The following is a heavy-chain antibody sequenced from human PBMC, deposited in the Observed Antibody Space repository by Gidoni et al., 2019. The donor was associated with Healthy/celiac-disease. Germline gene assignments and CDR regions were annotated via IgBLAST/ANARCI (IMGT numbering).Heavy chain of an antibody. CDR1: GFTFTSSA. CDR2: IVVGSGNT. D-gene: IGHD6-6*01. V-gene: IGHV1-58*01. J-gene: IGHJ4*02. CDR3: AAIYSSSRGSPSFDY. Sequence: QMQLVQSGPEVKKPGTSVKVSCKASGFTFTSSAVQWVRQARGQRLEWIGWIVVGSGNTNYAQKFQERVTITRDMSTSTAYMELSSLRSEDTAVYYCAAIYSSSRGSPSFDYWGQGTLVTVSS.